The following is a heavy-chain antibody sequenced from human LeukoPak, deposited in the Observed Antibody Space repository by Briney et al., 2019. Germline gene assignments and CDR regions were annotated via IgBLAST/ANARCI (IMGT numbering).Heavy chain of an antibody. D-gene: IGHD3-10*01. Sequence: AGGSLRLSCAASGFTFSNYWMHWVRQAPGKGVVWVSRINGSGTSISYADSVKGRFTISRDNAKNTVYLQTNSLRAEDTAVYYCARLWFGTPRDAFDNWGQGTMVTVAS. J-gene: IGHJ3*02. CDR3: ARLWFGTPRDAFDN. CDR2: INGSGTSI. CDR1: GFTFSNYW. V-gene: IGHV3-74*01.